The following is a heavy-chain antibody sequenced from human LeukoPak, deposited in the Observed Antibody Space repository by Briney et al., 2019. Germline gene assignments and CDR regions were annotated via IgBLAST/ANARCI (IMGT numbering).Heavy chain of an antibody. CDR3: ARGPRENSSGWYAGGYYSGMDV. V-gene: IGHV4-34*01. Sequence: SETLSLTCAVSGGSFSGDNSSWSCDPPGRGRGCGWQIKLGASTNYNTSTKSRATIPLATSMNQSSCKRSSVAAADTAGYYCARGPRENSSGWYAGGYYSGMDVWGQGTTVTVSS. D-gene: IGHD6-19*01. CDR1: GGSFSGDN. CDR2: IKLGAST. J-gene: IGHJ6*02.